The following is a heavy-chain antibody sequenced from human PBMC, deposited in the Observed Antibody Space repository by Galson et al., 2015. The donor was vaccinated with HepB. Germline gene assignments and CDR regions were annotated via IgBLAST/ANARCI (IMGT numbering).Heavy chain of an antibody. J-gene: IGHJ4*02. CDR3: ARTLRYYYDSSGHYYFDY. D-gene: IGHD3-22*01. CDR2: ISYDGRNE. V-gene: IGHV3-30*04. CDR1: GFIFSNHA. Sequence: SLRLSCAASGFIFSNHAIHWVRQAPGKGLEWVAVISYDGRNEYYADSVKGRFTISRDNSKNTPYLQMNSLRVEDTAVYYCARTLRYYYDSSGHYYFDYWGQGTLVTVSS.